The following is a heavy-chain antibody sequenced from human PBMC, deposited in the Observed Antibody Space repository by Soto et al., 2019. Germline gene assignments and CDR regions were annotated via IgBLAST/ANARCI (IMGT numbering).Heavy chain of an antibody. J-gene: IGHJ5*02. Sequence: QVQLVQSGAEEKKPGASVKVSCKASGYTFTSHAMHWVRQAPGQRLEWMGWINAGNGNTKYSQNFQGRVTITTDTSASTAYMELSSMRSEDTAVYYCARDGIAAAGTSWFDPWGKGTLVTVSS. CDR2: INAGNGNT. CDR3: ARDGIAAAGTSWFDP. CDR1: GYTFTSHA. V-gene: IGHV1-3*05. D-gene: IGHD6-13*01.